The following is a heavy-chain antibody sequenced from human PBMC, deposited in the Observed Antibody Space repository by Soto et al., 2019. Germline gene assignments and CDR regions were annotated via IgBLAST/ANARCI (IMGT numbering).Heavy chain of an antibody. J-gene: IGHJ4*02. CDR2: ISDTGSSH. V-gene: IGHV3-30*18. CDR1: GFTFSSYG. Sequence: GGSLRLSCVGSGFTFSSYGMHWVRQAPGKGLECVAVISDTGSSHYYAASVEGRFTISRENSKNTLSLHMDRLRVEDTAVYYCAKDRGGDCPAKSCYFGPDYWGQGTPVTVSS. CDR3: AKDRGGDCPAKSCYFGPDY. D-gene: IGHD2-2*01.